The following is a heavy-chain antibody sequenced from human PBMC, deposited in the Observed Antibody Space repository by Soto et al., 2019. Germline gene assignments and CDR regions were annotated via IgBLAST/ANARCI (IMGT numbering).Heavy chain of an antibody. CDR1: GFTFSSYG. V-gene: IGHV3-33*01. CDR3: ARDPRPGAAAAYYFDY. D-gene: IGHD6-13*01. CDR2: IWYDGSNK. Sequence: GGSLRLSCAASGFTFSSYGMHWVRQAPGKGLEWVAVIWYDGSNKYYADSVKGRFTISRDNSKNTLYLQMNSLRAEDTAVYYCARDPRPGAAAAYYFDYWGQGTLVTVSS. J-gene: IGHJ4*02.